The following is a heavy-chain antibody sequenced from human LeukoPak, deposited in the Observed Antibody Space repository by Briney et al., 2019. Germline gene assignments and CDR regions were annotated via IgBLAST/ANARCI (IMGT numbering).Heavy chain of an antibody. CDR1: RFTFSCYW. D-gene: IGHD3-16*01. V-gene: IGHV3-7*01. Sequence: PGGSLRLSCAASRFTFSCYWMSWVRPAPGKGLEGVANIKQDGSEKYYVDSVKGRFTISRDNAKNSLYLQMNSLRAEDTAVYYCARAKYYFDYWGQGTLVTVSS. CDR3: ARAKYYFDY. CDR2: IKQDGSEK. J-gene: IGHJ4*02.